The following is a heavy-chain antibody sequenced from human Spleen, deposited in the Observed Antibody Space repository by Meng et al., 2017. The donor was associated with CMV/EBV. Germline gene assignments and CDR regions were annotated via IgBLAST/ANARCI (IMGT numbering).Heavy chain of an antibody. CDR1: GGSFSGYN. CDR3: ARGGYSNRYWFDP. D-gene: IGHD1-14*01. V-gene: IGHV4-34*01. CDR2: INHSGST. Sequence: CAVDGGSFSGYNWSWSRQPPGKGLEWIGEINHSGSTNYNPSLKSRVTISVDTSKNQFSLKLSSVTAADTAVYYCARGGYSNRYWFDPWGQGTLVTVSS. J-gene: IGHJ5*02.